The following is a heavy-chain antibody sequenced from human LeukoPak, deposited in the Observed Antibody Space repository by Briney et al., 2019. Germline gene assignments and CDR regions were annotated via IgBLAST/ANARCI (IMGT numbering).Heavy chain of an antibody. D-gene: IGHD5-24*01. V-gene: IGHV3-30*15. CDR3: ARGDLVDGYNEFDY. CDR1: GFTFSSYA. Sequence: GGSLRLSCAASGFTFSSYAMHWVRQAPGKGLEWVAVISYDGSNKYYADSVKGRFTISRDNSKNTLYLQMSSLRAEDTAVYYCARGDLVDGYNEFDYWGQGTLVTVSS. CDR2: ISYDGSNK. J-gene: IGHJ4*02.